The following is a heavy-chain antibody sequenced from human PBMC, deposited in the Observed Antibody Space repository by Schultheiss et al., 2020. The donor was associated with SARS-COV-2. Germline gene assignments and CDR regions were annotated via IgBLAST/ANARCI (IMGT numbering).Heavy chain of an antibody. Sequence: SETLSLTCAVSGYSISSGYYWGWIRQPPGKGLEWIGHIYHSGSTYYNPSLKSRVTISVDTSKNQFSLQLNSVTPEDTAVYYCARGSNYYGSGSYYRPDAFDIWGQGTMVTVSS. CDR3: ARGSNYYGSGSYYRPDAFDI. D-gene: IGHD3-10*01. CDR2: IYHSGST. V-gene: IGHV4-38-2*01. J-gene: IGHJ3*02. CDR1: GYSISSGYY.